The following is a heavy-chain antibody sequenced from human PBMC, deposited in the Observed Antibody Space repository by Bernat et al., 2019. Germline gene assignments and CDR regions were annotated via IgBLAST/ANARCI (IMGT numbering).Heavy chain of an antibody. J-gene: IGHJ4*02. CDR2: IIPILGIA. CDR1: GGTFSSYT. D-gene: IGHD3-10*01. V-gene: IGHV1-69*08. CDR3: AREPTYCSGPRTATDDY. Sequence: QVQRVQSGAAVKKPGSSVKVSCKASGGTFSSYTISWVRQAPGQGLEWMGRIIPILGIANYAQKFQGRVTITADKSTSTAYMELSSLRSEDTAVYYCAREPTYCSGPRTATDDYWGQGTLVTVSS.